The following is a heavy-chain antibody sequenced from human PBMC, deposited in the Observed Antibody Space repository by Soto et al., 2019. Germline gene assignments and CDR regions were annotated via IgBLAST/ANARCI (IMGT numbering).Heavy chain of an antibody. Sequence: QVQLQESGPGLVKSSETLSLTCTVSGGSVSSEHYYWNWIRQPPGKGLEWIGYFYYTGSTNYNPSLESRLTMSVDMSKTHFSLKLSSVTAADTAVYYCAGGTDGKKVAYWGQGTLVTVSS. V-gene: IGHV4-61*03. J-gene: IGHJ4*02. CDR2: FYYTGST. CDR1: GGSVSSEHYY. D-gene: IGHD5-12*01. CDR3: AGGTDGKKVAY.